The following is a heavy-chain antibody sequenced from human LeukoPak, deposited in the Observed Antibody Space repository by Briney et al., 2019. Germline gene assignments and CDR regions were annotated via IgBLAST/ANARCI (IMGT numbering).Heavy chain of an antibody. Sequence: GGSLRLSCAASGFTFSSYDMHWVRQATGKGLEWVSAIGTAGDTYYLGSVKGRFTISRENAKNSLYLQMNSLRAGDTAVYYCAREGHSSSWSDWYFDLWGRGTLVTVSS. CDR3: AREGHSSSWSDWYFDL. D-gene: IGHD6-13*01. CDR1: GFTFSSYD. J-gene: IGHJ2*01. CDR2: IGTAGDT. V-gene: IGHV3-13*01.